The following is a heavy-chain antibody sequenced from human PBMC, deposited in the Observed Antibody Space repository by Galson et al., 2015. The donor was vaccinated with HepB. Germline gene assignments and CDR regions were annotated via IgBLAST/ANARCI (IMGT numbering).Heavy chain of an antibody. J-gene: IGHJ4*02. Sequence: SVKVSCKASGYTFTSYGISWVRQAPGQGLEWMGWISAYNGNTNYAQKLQGRVTMTRDTSTSTVYMELSSLRSEDTAVYYCARDLEGGGWYIDWGQGTLVTVSS. D-gene: IGHD6-19*01. CDR1: GYTFTSYG. CDR3: ARDLEGGGWYID. CDR2: ISAYNGNT. V-gene: IGHV1-18*01.